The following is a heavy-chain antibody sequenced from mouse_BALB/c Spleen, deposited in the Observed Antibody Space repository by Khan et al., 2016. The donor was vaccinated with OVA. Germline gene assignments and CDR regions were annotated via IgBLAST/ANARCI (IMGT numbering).Heavy chain of an antibody. J-gene: IGHJ4*01. Sequence: QIQLVQSGPELKKPGETVRISCKASGYTFTTAGMQWVQKMPGKGLKWIGWINTHSGVPKYAEDFKGRFAFSLETSASTVYLQITNLKNEDTATYFCARGGAAFYRNDGGAMDYWGQGTSVTVSP. CDR2: INTHSGVP. V-gene: IGHV9-4*02. D-gene: IGHD2-14*01. CDR3: ARGGAAFYRNDGGAMDY. CDR1: GYTFTTAG.